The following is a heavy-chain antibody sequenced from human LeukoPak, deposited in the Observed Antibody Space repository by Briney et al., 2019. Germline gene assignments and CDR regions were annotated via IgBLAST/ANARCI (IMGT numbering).Heavy chain of an antibody. Sequence: KPSETLSLTCTVSGGSISSSSYYWGWIRQPPGKGVEWIGSIYYSGSTYYNPSLKSRVTISVDTSKNQFSLKLSSVTAADTAVYYCARVPYYYDSSGYLANFDYWGQGTLVTVSS. J-gene: IGHJ4*02. V-gene: IGHV4-39*01. D-gene: IGHD3-22*01. CDR2: IYYSGST. CDR1: GGSISSSSYY. CDR3: ARVPYYYDSSGYLANFDY.